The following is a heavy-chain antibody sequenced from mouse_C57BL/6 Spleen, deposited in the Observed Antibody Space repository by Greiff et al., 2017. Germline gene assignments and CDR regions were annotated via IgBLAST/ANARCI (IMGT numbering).Heavy chain of an antibody. V-gene: IGHV14-1*01. CDR2: IDPEDGDT. CDR1: GFNIKDYY. Sequence: VQLQQSGAELVRPGASVKLSCTASGFNIKDYYMHWVQQRPEQGLEWIGRIDPEDGDTEYAAKFQGKATMTADTSSNTAYLQHSSLTSEDTAVVYCCTYGPEGYSDVWGTGTTATVSS. D-gene: IGHD1-1*02. J-gene: IGHJ1*03. CDR3: CTYGPEGYSDV.